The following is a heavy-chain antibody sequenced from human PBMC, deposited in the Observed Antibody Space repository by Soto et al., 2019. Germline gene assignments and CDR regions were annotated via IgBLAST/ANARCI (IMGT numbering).Heavy chain of an antibody. Sequence: QGQLVESGGGVVQPGRSLRLSCAASGFTFSSYAMHWVRQAPGKGLEWVAVISYDGSNKYYADSVKGRFTISRDNSKNTLYLQMNSLRAEDTAVYYCARDPHYGGMDVWGQGTTVTVSS. D-gene: IGHD3-10*01. CDR2: ISYDGSNK. CDR3: ARDPHYGGMDV. V-gene: IGHV3-30-3*01. CDR1: GFTFSSYA. J-gene: IGHJ6*02.